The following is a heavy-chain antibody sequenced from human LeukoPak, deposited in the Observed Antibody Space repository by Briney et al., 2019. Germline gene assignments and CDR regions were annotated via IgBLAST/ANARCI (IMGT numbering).Heavy chain of an antibody. CDR1: GFSFSGYV. CDR2: ISGSGGST. Sequence: PGGSLRLSCAASGFSFSGYVMNWVRQAPGKGLEWVSTISGSGGSTYYADSVKGRFTISRDNFKNTLYLQMNSLRAEDTAIYYCAKDFYSSSSADYWGQGTLVTVSS. CDR3: AKDFYSSSSADY. J-gene: IGHJ4*02. D-gene: IGHD6-6*01. V-gene: IGHV3-23*01.